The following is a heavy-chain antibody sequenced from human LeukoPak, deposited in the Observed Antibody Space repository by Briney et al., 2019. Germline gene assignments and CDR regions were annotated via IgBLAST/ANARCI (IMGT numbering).Heavy chain of an antibody. V-gene: IGHV4-39*01. CDR3: ARGGGRVPAAISPYWYFDL. Sequence: SETLSLTCTVSGGSISSSSYYWGWIRQPPGKGLEWIGSIYYSGSTYYNPSLKSRVTISVDTSKNQFSLKLSSVTAADTAVYYCARGGGRVPAAISPYWYFDLWGRGTLVTVSS. J-gene: IGHJ2*01. D-gene: IGHD2-2*02. CDR2: IYYSGST. CDR1: GGSISSSSYY.